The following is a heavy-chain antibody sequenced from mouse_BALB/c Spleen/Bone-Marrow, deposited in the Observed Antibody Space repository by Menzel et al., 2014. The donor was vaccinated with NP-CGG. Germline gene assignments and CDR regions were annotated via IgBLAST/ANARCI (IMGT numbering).Heavy chain of an antibody. D-gene: IGHD2-4*01. Sequence: EVQRVESGGDLVKPGGFLKLSCAASGFTFSSYGMSWVRQTPDKRLEWVATISSGGSYTYYPDSVKGRFTISRDNAKNTLYLQMSSLKSEDTAMYYCARQTYYDYDGYFDYWGQGTTLTVSS. CDR3: ARQTYYDYDGYFDY. CDR1: GFTFSSYG. V-gene: IGHV5-6*01. J-gene: IGHJ2*01. CDR2: ISSGGSYT.